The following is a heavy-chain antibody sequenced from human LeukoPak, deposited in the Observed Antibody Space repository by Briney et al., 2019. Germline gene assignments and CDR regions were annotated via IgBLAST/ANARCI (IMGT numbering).Heavy chain of an antibody. J-gene: IGHJ6*02. D-gene: IGHD2-2*01. V-gene: IGHV4-34*01. CDR3: ARAIRDCSSTSCYLTLIDYYHYGMDV. CDR2: INHSGST. CDR1: GGSFSGYY. Sequence: SETLSLTCAVYGGSFSGYYWSWIRQPPGKGLEWIGEINHSGSTNYNPSLKSRVTISVDTSKNQFSLKLSSVTAADTAVYYCARAIRDCSSTSCYLTLIDYYHYGMDVWGQGTTVTVSS.